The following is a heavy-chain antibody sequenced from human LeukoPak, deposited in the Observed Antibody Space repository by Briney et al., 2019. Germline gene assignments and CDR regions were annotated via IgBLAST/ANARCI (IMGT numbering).Heavy chain of an antibody. J-gene: IGHJ4*02. Sequence: GGSLRLSCAASGFTVSSNYMSWVRQAPGKGLEWVSVIYSGGSTYYADSVKGRFTISRDNSKNTLYLQMNSLRAEDTAVYYCAREKRTVTTLDYWGQGTLVTVSS. CDR3: AREKRTVTTLDY. V-gene: IGHV3-53*05. CDR1: GFTVSSNY. CDR2: IYSGGST. D-gene: IGHD4-17*01.